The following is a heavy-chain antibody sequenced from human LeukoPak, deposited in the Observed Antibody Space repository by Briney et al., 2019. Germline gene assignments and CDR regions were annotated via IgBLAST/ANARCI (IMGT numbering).Heavy chain of an antibody. D-gene: IGHD2-15*01. CDR2: ISSSSITI. CDR3: ARDRGGSYSAIDY. J-gene: IGHJ4*02. CDR1: GFTFSSYS. Sequence: GGSLRLSCAASGFTFSSYSLNWVRQAPGKGLEWVSFISSSSITIYYADSVKCRFTISRDNAEKSLYLQMNSLRAEDTAVYYCARDRGGSYSAIDYWGQGTLVTVSS. V-gene: IGHV3-48*04.